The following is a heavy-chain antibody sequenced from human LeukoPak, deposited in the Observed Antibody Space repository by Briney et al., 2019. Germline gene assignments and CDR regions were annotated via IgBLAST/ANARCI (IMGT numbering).Heavy chain of an antibody. V-gene: IGHV1-69*06. CDR3: ATRKLGNDY. J-gene: IGHJ4*02. CDR1: GGTFSSYA. Sequence: ASVKVSCKASGGTFSSYAISWVRQAPGQGLEWMGGIIPIFGTANYAQKFQGRVTITADKSTSTAYMELSSLRSEDTAVYFCATRKLGNDYWGQGTLVTVSS. D-gene: IGHD7-27*01. CDR2: IIPIFGTA.